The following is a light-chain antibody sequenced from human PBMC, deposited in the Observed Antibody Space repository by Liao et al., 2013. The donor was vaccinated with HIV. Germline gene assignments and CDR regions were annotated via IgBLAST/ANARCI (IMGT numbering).Light chain of an antibody. CDR1: NIGTKR. CDR2: YDT. Sequence: SYELTQPPSVSVAPGRTATITCGGINIGTKRVHWYQHKPGQAPVVVISYDTDRPSGIPERFSGSASKSGNKAILTVSGVEAGDEADYYCQAWDRNTAIFGGGTRLTVL. V-gene: IGLV3-21*01. J-gene: IGLJ2*01. CDR3: QAWDRNTAI.